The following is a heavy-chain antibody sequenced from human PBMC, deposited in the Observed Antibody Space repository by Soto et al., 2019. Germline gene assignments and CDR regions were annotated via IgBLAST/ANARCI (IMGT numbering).Heavy chain of an antibody. CDR2: ISSSSSTK. Sequence: GGSLRLSCAASGFTFSSYSMNWVRQAPGKGLEWVSYISSSSSTKHYADSVKGRFTISRDNAKNSLYLQMNSLRAEDTAVYYCARVAYYYDSSGYFYWGQGTLVTVSP. D-gene: IGHD3-22*01. CDR3: ARVAYYYDSSGYFY. CDR1: GFTFSSYS. V-gene: IGHV3-48*01. J-gene: IGHJ4*02.